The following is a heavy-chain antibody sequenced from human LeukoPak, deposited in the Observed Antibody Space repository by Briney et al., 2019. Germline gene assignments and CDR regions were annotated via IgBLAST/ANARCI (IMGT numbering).Heavy chain of an antibody. CDR1: GXTFSSYA. Sequence: PGRSPRLSCAASGXTFSSYAMSWVRQAPGKGLESVSGFSGSGYSTYYADSVKGRFTISRDNSKNTLYLQMNSLRAEDTAVYYCATDYYDTSGSYTLDYWGQGTLVTVSS. J-gene: IGHJ4*02. CDR3: ATDYYDTSGSYTLDY. D-gene: IGHD3-22*01. CDR2: FSGSGYST. V-gene: IGHV3-23*01.